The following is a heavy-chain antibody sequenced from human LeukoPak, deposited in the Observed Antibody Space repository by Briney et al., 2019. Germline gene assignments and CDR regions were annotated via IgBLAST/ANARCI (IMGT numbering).Heavy chain of an antibody. CDR2: IYPGDSDT. J-gene: IGHJ4*02. Sequence: GESLKISCKGSGYSFTSYWIGWVRQMPGKGLEWRGIIYPGDSDTRYSPSFQGQVTISADKSISTAYLQWSSLKASDTAMSYCSRQWGHSSGWYREGYFDYWGQGTLVTVSS. CDR1: GYSFTSYW. D-gene: IGHD6-19*01. CDR3: SRQWGHSSGWYREGYFDY. V-gene: IGHV5-51*01.